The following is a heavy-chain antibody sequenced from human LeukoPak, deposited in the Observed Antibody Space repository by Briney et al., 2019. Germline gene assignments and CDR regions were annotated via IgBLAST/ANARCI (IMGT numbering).Heavy chain of an antibody. D-gene: IGHD2-21*02. CDR2: IYYTGST. Sequence: SETLSLTCTVSGGSISSSSWSWIRQPPGKGLECIGYIYYTGSTNYSPSLKSRVTISVDTSKNQFSLKLSSVTAADTAVYYCARGPHSAGDWDYWSQGTLVTVSS. J-gene: IGHJ4*02. CDR3: ARGPHSAGDWDY. V-gene: IGHV4-59*01. CDR1: GGSISSSS.